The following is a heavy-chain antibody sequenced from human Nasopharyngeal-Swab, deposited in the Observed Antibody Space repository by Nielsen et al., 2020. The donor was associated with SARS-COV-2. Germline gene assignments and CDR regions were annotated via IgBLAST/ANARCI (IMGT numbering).Heavy chain of an antibody. CDR1: GCTFNTYA. D-gene: IGHD2-8*01. CDR2: INPILGIA. CDR3: ARIHFVVGRGYFTGLDV. J-gene: IGHJ6*02. V-gene: IGHV1-69*10. Sequence: SVKVSCKASGCTFNTYAINWVRQAPGQGLEWMGWINPILGIADNAQKFQDRVTITVDKSTSTAYMELRSLTSEDTAVYYCARIHFVVGRGYFTGLDVWGQGTSVTVSS.